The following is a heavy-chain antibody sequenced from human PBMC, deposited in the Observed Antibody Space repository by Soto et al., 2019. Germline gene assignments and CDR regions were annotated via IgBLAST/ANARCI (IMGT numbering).Heavy chain of an antibody. J-gene: IGHJ6*02. CDR3: AKDLWGGGSGSYSLYYYYYGMDV. CDR2: ISGSGGST. CDR1: GFTFSSYA. Sequence: PGGSLRLSCAASGFTFSSYAMSWVRQAPGKGLEWVSAISGSGGSTYYADSVKGRFTISRDNSKNTLYLQMNSRGAEDTAVYYCAKDLWGGGSGSYSLYYYYYGMDVWGQGTTVTVSS. D-gene: IGHD3-10*01. V-gene: IGHV3-23*01.